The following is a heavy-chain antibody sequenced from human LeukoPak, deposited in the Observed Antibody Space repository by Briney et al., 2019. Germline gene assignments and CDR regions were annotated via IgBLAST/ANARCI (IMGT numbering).Heavy chain of an antibody. CDR3: ARRGNPFDY. V-gene: IGHV4-38-2*02. CDR2: IHHSGST. CDR1: GYSISSDYY. Sequence: PSETLSLTCSVSGYSISSDYYWGWIRQPPGKGLEWIGSIHHSGSTYYNPSLKSRVTISVDTSKNQFSLRVTSVTAADPAVYYWARRGNPFDYWGQGTLVTVSS. J-gene: IGHJ4*02.